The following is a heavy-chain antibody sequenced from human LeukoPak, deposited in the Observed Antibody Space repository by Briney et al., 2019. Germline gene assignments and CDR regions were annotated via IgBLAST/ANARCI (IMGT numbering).Heavy chain of an antibody. V-gene: IGHV4-59*01. Sequence: SETLSLTCTVSGDSISSYYWSWIRQPPGKGLEWIGYIHYSGSTKYNPSLKSRVTISVDTSKNQFSLNLSSVTAADTAAYYCARDLGYYDFWTGYYRVNRDWYFDLWGRGTLITVSS. D-gene: IGHD3-3*01. CDR3: ARDLGYYDFWTGYYRVNRDWYFDL. J-gene: IGHJ2*01. CDR2: IHYSGST. CDR1: GDSISSYY.